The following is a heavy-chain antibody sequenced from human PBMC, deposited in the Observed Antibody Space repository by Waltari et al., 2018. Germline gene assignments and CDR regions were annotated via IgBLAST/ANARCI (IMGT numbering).Heavy chain of an antibody. CDR1: GGSISSYY. Sequence: QVQLQESGPGLVKPSETLSLTCTVPGGSISSYYWSWIRQPPGKGLEWIGYIYYSGSTNYNPSLKSRVTISVDTSKNQFSLKLSSVTAADTAVYYCVGSFSGYSSGWYYFDYWGQGTLVTVSS. D-gene: IGHD6-19*01. V-gene: IGHV4-59*01. CDR3: VGSFSGYSSGWYYFDY. J-gene: IGHJ4*02. CDR2: IYYSGST.